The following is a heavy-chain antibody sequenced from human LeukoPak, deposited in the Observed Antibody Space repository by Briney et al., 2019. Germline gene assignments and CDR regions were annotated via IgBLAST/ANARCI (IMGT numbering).Heavy chain of an antibody. J-gene: IGHJ4*02. CDR1: GFTFSNYG. CDR3: AKDRSMTTVTPFDN. V-gene: IGHV3-33*06. Sequence: PGRSLRLSCAASGFTFSNYGMHWVRQAPGRGLEWVAVIWHDGSNKYYADSVKGRFTIPRDNSKNTLYLQMNSQRAEDTAVYYCAKDRSMTTVTPFDNWGQGTLVAVSS. CDR2: IWHDGSNK. D-gene: IGHD4-17*01.